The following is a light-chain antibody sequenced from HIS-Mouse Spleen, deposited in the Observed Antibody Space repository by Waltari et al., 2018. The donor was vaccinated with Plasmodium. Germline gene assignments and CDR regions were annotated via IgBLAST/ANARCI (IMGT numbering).Light chain of an antibody. CDR1: QGINASSYR. V-gene: IGLV5-45*02. Sequence: QAVLTQPSSFSASHGASSSLTCTFRQGINASSYRIYWYQQKPGSPPQYLLRYKSVPSRFSGSKDASANAGILLISGLQSEDEADYYCMIWHSSAWVFGGGTKLTVL. CDR3: MIWHSSAWV. CDR2: YKS. J-gene: IGLJ3*02.